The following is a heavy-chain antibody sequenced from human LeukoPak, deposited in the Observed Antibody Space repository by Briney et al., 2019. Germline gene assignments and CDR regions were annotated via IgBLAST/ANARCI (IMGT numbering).Heavy chain of an antibody. D-gene: IGHD2-15*01. Sequence: PGGSLRLSCAASGFIFSGYWMTWVRQAPAKGLEWVANIKEDGSEKNYVDSVKGRFTISRDNAQNSLHLQMNSLRAEDTAVLYCARSQGCSYWGQGTLVTVSS. V-gene: IGHV3-7*03. J-gene: IGHJ4*02. CDR2: IKEDGSEK. CDR1: GFIFSGYW. CDR3: ARSQGCSY.